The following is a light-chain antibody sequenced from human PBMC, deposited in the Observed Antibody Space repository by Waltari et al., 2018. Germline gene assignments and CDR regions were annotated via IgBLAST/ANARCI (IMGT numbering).Light chain of an antibody. CDR1: SSDVGGFDY. J-gene: IGLJ2*01. CDR3: SSFAGSSQML. V-gene: IGLV2-8*01. CDR2: EVS. Sequence: QSALTQPPSASGSPGQSVTISCTGTSSDVGGFDYVSWYQQHPGKVPRLMSYEVSKRPAGVPFRFAGSTTGTTAPLTVSGRQFEDEADYYCSSFAGSSQMLFGGGTKLTVL.